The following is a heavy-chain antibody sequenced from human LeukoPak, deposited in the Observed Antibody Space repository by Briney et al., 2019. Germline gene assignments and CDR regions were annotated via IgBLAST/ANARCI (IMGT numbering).Heavy chain of an antibody. J-gene: IGHJ4*02. D-gene: IGHD6-13*01. Sequence: GGSPRLSCAASGFTFSSYAMSWVRQAPGKGLEWVSAISGSGGSTYYADSVKGRFTISRDNSKNTLYLQMNSLRAEDTAVYYCAKSPSSSWYTGCDWGQGTLVTVSS. CDR2: ISGSGGST. CDR1: GFTFSSYA. V-gene: IGHV3-23*01. CDR3: AKSPSSSWYTGCD.